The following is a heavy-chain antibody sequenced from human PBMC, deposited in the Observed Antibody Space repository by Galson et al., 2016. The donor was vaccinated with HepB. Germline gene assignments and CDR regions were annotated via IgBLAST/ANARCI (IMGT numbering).Heavy chain of an antibody. Sequence: ETLSLTCAVYGGSFSGYYWSWIRQPPGKGLEWIGEINHSGSTNYNPSLKSRVTISVDKSKNPFSLKVSSVTAADTAVYYCARGYDYWGQGTLVTVSS. CDR2: INHSGST. V-gene: IGHV4-34*01. CDR3: ARGYDY. CDR1: GGSFSGYY. J-gene: IGHJ4*02.